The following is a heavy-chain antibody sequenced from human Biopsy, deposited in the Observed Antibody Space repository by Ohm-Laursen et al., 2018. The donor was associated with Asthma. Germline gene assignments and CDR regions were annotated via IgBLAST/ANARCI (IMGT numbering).Heavy chain of an antibody. CDR1: GFSFSTYGVG. CDR2: INWNDNK. J-gene: IGHJ6*02. CDR3: ARIRQCYCGPSSCLNYGVDV. Sequence: ATQTLTLTCTFSGFSFSTYGVGVGWIRQSPGKALEWLALINWNDNKRYSPSLKSRLTITKDTSKNLVVLTMTNMDPVDTATYYCARIRQCYCGPSSCLNYGVDVWGQGTTVTVSS. D-gene: IGHD2-21*01. V-gene: IGHV2-5*01.